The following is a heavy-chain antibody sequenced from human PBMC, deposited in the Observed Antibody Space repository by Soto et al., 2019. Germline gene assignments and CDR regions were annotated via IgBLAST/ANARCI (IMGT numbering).Heavy chain of an antibody. CDR2: ISAHNGNT. D-gene: IGHD6-6*01. V-gene: IGHV1-18*01. CDR3: AGGRDGDY. CDR1: GYAFTTYG. Sequence: QVHLVQSGAEVKKPGASVKVSCKGSGYAFTTYGITWVRQAPGQGLEWMGWISAHNGNTNYAQKLQGRVTVTRDTSTSTAYMELRSLRSDDTAVYYCAGGRDGDYWGQGAVVSVSS. J-gene: IGHJ4*02.